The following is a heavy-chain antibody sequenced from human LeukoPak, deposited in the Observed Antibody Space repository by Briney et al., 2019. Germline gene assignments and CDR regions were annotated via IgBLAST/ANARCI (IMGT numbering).Heavy chain of an antibody. J-gene: IGHJ4*02. CDR1: GGSISSGGYY. V-gene: IGHV4-31*03. Sequence: SQTLSLTRTVSGGSISSGGYYWSWIRQHPGKGLEWIGYIYYSGSTYYNPSLKSRVTISVDTSKNQFSLKLSSVTAADTAVYYCARASSSSYHSKFDYWGQGTLVTVSS. CDR2: IYYSGST. CDR3: ARASSSSYHSKFDY. D-gene: IGHD6-13*01.